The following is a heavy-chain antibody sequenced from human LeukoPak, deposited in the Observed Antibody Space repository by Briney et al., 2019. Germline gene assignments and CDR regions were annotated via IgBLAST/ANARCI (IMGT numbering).Heavy chain of an antibody. Sequence: SVKVSCKASGGTFSSYAISWVRQAPGQGLEWMGGIIPIFGTANYAQKFQGRVTITADESMSTAYMELSSLRSEDTAVYYCARDIGYYDSSGQYDYWGQGTLVTVSS. CDR3: ARDIGYYDSSGQYDY. V-gene: IGHV1-69*13. D-gene: IGHD3-22*01. J-gene: IGHJ4*02. CDR2: IIPIFGTA. CDR1: GGTFSSYA.